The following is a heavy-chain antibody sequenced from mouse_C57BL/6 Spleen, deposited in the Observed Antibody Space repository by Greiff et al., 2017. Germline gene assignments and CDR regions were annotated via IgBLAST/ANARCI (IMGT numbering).Heavy chain of an antibody. J-gene: IGHJ4*01. V-gene: IGHV5-4*01. Sequence: EVQLVESGGGLVKPGGSLKLSCAASGFTFSSYAMSWVRQTPEKRLEWVATISDGGSYTYYPDNVKGRFTISRDTAKNNLYLQMSHLKSEDTAMYYCAREMGLRTTLYAMDYWGQGTSVTVSS. CDR2: ISDGGSYT. D-gene: IGHD2-14*01. CDR1: GFTFSSYA. CDR3: AREMGLRTTLYAMDY.